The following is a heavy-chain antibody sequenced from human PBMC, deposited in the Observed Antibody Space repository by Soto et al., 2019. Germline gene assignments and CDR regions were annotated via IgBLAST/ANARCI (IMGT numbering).Heavy chain of an antibody. CDR3: ARGGSGWAEYFQH. CDR1: GDSIGSTDSY. D-gene: IGHD6-25*01. Sequence: QVQLQESGPGLVEPSQTLSLTCTVSGDSIGSTDSYWSWIRRPPGKGLEWIGYIYYPGGTFYNPSLKSRLTLSLETSNNQFSLTLTSVTAADTGMYYCARGGSGWAEYFQHWGQGTLVAVSS. CDR2: IYYPGGT. V-gene: IGHV4-30-4*08. J-gene: IGHJ1*01.